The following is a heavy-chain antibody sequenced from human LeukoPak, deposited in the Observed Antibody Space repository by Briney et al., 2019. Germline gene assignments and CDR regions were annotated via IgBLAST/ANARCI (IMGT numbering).Heavy chain of an antibody. J-gene: IGHJ6*03. Sequence: PSETLSLTCTVSGGSINPYYWIWIRQSPGTGLEWIGYIYYSGITDYNPSLKSRVTFSIDTSKKQFSLSLTSVTAADTAIYFCARGGSHNYYYTDVWGKGTRVTVSS. CDR3: ARGGSHNYYYTDV. D-gene: IGHD1-26*01. CDR1: GGSINPYY. CDR2: IYYSGIT. V-gene: IGHV4-59*01.